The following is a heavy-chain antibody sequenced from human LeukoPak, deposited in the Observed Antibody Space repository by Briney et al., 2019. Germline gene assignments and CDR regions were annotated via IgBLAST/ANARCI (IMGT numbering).Heavy chain of an antibody. Sequence: GGSLRLSCAASGFTFSYNWMSWVRRAPGKGLEWVASIKEDGSEKYYVDSVKGRFTISRDNAKNSLYLQMNSLRAEDTAVYYCARLSTGWYGHFDFWGQGTLVTVSS. CDR3: ARLSTGWYGHFDF. CDR2: IKEDGSEK. V-gene: IGHV3-7*03. D-gene: IGHD6-13*01. CDR1: GFTFSYNW. J-gene: IGHJ4*02.